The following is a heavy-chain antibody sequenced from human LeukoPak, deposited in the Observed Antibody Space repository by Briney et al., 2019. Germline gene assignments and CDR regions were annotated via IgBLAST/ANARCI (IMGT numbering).Heavy chain of an antibody. V-gene: IGHV1-69*05. Sequence: ASVKVSCKASGGTFSSYAISWVRQAPGQGLEWMGGIIPIFGTANYTQKFQGRVTITTDESTSTAYMELSSLRSEDTAVYYCAIEMATMVDYWGQGTLVTVSS. CDR1: GGTFSSYA. D-gene: IGHD5-24*01. CDR2: IIPIFGTA. CDR3: AIEMATMVDY. J-gene: IGHJ4*02.